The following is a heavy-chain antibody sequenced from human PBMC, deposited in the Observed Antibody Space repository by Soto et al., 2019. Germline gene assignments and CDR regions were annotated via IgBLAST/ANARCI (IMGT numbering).Heavy chain of an antibody. CDR2: IYWNDDK. CDR3: ARANPFPFDY. CDR1: GFSLSTSGVG. Sequence: QITLKESGPTLVKPTQTLTLTCTFSGFSLSTSGVGVGWIRQPPGKALEWLALIYWNDDKRYSPSLKSRLTIPRDTSKNQVVLRMTNMDPVDTATYYCARANPFPFDYWGQGTLVTVSS. V-gene: IGHV2-5*01. J-gene: IGHJ4*02.